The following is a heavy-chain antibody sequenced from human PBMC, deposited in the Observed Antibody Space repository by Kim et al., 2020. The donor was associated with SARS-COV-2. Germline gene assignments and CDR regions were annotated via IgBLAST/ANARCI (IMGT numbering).Heavy chain of an antibody. Sequence: ASVKVSCKVSGYTLTELSMQWVRQTPGKGLEWMGGLDPGDGEIVYAEKFQGRVTMTEDTSAGTAYMELTRLESDDTAVYYCAAYPRLTSFFHLDYWGQGTPVTVSS. V-gene: IGHV1-24*01. CDR2: LDPGDGEI. CDR3: AAYPRLTSFFHLDY. CDR1: GYTLTELS. D-gene: IGHD2-21*01. J-gene: IGHJ4*02.